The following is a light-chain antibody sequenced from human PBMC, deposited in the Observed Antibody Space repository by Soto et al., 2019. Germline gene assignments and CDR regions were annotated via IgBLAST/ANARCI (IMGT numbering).Light chain of an antibody. CDR3: SSYAGSSNV. J-gene: IGLJ1*01. CDR2: EVN. CDR1: SSDVGGYNY. Sequence: QSVLTQPPSASGSPGRSVAISCTGTSSDVGGYNYVSWYQQHPGKAPKLMIYEVNKRPSGVPDHFSGSKSGNTASLTVSGLQAEDEADYYCSSYAGSSNVFGTGTKVTVL. V-gene: IGLV2-8*01.